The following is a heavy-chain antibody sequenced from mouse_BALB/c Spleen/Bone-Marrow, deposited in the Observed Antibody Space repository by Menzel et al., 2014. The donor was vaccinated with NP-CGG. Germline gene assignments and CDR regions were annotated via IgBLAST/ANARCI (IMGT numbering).Heavy chain of an antibody. V-gene: IGHV14-3*02. CDR1: GFNITDTS. D-gene: IGHD1-1*01. CDR3: AAYYYGGRDGLDY. Sequence: VHVKQSGAELVKPGASVKLSCTASGFNITDTSMHWVKQRPEQGLEWIGRIDPANGNTKYVPKFQGKATITADTSSNTAYLHLSSLTTDHTAAYYYAAYYYGGRDGLDYWGQGTPVTVSA. J-gene: IGHJ3*01. CDR2: IDPANGNT.